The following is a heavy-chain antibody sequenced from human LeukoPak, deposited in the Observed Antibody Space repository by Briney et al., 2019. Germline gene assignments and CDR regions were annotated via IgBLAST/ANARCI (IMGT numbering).Heavy chain of an antibody. CDR2: IYYSGST. J-gene: IGHJ3*02. V-gene: IGHV4-4*02. CDR1: GGSISSSFW. D-gene: IGHD3-22*01. Sequence: SGTLSLTCAVSGGSISSSFWWSWVRQPPGKGLEWIGYIYYSGSTNYNPSLKSRVTISVDTSKNQFSLKLSSVTAADTAVYYCATDIDSSGYYYGAFDIWGQGTMVTVSS. CDR3: ATDIDSSGYYYGAFDI.